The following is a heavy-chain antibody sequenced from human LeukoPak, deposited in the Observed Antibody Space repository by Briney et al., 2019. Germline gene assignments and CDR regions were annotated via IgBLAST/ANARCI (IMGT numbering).Heavy chain of an antibody. D-gene: IGHD3-10*01. CDR2: IKQGGNEI. CDR1: GFTLSQYW. J-gene: IGHJ5*02. CDR3: ARDHYGLTSYPNP. Sequence: GGSLRLSCVVSGFTLSQYWMTWVRQAPGKGLEWVANIKQGGNEIHYVESVKGRFTISRDNAKNSLYLQMNSLRAEDTAVYYCARDHYGLTSYPNPWGQGTLVTVSS. V-gene: IGHV3-7*01.